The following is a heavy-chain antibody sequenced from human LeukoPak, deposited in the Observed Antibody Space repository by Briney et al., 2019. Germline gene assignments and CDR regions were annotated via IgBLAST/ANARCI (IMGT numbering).Heavy chain of an antibody. V-gene: IGHV3-7*01. J-gene: IGHJ4*02. Sequence: QTGGSLRLSCAASGFTFSIYWMSWVRQAPGKGLEWVANINQDGSQKYYVDSVKGRFTISRDNAKNSFFLQMSSLRAEDTSVYYCASGEKLDYWGQGTLVTVSS. CDR1: GFTFSIYW. CDR2: INQDGSQK. CDR3: ASGEKLDY.